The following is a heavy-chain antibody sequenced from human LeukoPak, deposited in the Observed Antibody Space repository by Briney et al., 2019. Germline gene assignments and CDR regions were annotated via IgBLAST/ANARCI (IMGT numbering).Heavy chain of an antibody. CDR3: AAGGRSINAFDI. V-gene: IGHV1-58*01. CDR2: IVVGSGNT. J-gene: IGHJ3*02. D-gene: IGHD5-12*01. Sequence: SVKVSCKASGFTFNNSAVKWVRQARGQRLEWMGWIVVGSGNTNCAQKFQERVTITRDMSTTTAYMELSSLRSEDTAVYYCAAGGRSINAFDIWGQGTMVTVSS. CDR1: GFTFNNSA.